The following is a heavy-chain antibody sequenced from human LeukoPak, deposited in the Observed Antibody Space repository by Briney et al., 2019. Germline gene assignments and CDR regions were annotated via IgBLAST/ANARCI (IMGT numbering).Heavy chain of an antibody. CDR2: ISYGGNVK. CDR1: GFTFSTYG. CDR3: ARDPNYGGNSFDY. V-gene: IGHV3-30*03. D-gene: IGHD4-23*01. Sequence: GRSLRLSCAASGFTFSTYGMLWVRQAPGKGLEWAAVISYGGNVKYYADSVKGRFTISRDNSKNTLYLQMNSLRAEDTAVYYCARDPNYGGNSFDYWGQGTLVTVSS. J-gene: IGHJ4*02.